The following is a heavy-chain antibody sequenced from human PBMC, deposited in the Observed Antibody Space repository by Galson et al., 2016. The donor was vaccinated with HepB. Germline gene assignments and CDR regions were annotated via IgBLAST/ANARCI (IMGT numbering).Heavy chain of an antibody. Sequence: SLRLSCAGSGFTFSDHYIDWVRQVPGKGLEWVGRSRDKAHSHTTEFAASVEGRFIISRDDSQNSLYLRMNGLKTEDTAIYFCTSGDYGIFENWGQGTLVTASS. V-gene: IGHV3-72*01. CDR2: SRDKAHSHTT. J-gene: IGHJ4*02. CDR3: TSGDYGIFEN. D-gene: IGHD4-17*01. CDR1: GFTFSDHY.